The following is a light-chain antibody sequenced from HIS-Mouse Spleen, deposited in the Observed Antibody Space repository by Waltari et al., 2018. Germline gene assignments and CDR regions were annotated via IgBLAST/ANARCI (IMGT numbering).Light chain of an antibody. CDR1: ALPNKY. Sequence: SYELPPPPSVSVSPAQTARITCSGGALPNKYAYWYQQKSGQAPVLVIYEDSKRPSGIPERFSGSSSGTMATLTISGAQVEDEADYYCYSTDSSGNHRVFGGGTKLTVL. CDR2: EDS. J-gene: IGLJ2*01. CDR3: YSTDSSGNHRV. V-gene: IGLV3-10*01.